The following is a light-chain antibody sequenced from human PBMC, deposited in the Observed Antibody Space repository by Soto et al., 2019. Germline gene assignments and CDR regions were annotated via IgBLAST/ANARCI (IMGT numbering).Light chain of an antibody. Sequence: QSVLTQPASVSGSPGQSITISCTGTSSDVGGYNYVSWYQQHPGKAPKLLICDVSNRPSGVSNRFSGSKSGNTASLTISGLQAEDEADYYCSSYTSISTYVVFGGGTTDRP. V-gene: IGLV2-14*03. CDR2: DVS. J-gene: IGLJ2*01. CDR3: SSYTSISTYVV. CDR1: SSDVGGYNY.